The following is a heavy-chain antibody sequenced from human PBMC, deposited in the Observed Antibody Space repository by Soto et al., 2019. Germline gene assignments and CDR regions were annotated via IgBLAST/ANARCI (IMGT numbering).Heavy chain of an antibody. Sequence: GGSLRLSCAASGFTFSSYAMSWVRQAPGKGLEWVSAISGSGGSTYYADSVKGRFTISRDNSKNTLYLQMNSLRAEDTAVYYCAALWFRELSSWFDPWGQGTLVTVSS. J-gene: IGHJ5*02. V-gene: IGHV3-23*01. CDR2: ISGSGGST. CDR3: AALWFRELSSWFDP. D-gene: IGHD3-10*01. CDR1: GFTFSSYA.